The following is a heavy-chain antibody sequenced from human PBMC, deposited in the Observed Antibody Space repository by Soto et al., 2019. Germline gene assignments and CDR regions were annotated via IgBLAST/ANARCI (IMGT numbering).Heavy chain of an antibody. CDR2: ISAYNGNT. V-gene: IGHV1-18*01. J-gene: IGHJ6*02. Sequence: QVQLVQSGAEVKKPGASVKVSCKAPGYTFTSYGISWVRQAPGQGLERMGWISAYNGNTNYAQKLQGRVTMTTDTSTSPAYMELRSLRSDDTAVYYCARDRAVASTGSYYYYGMDVWGQGTTVTVSS. CDR3: ARDRAVASTGSYYYYGMDV. D-gene: IGHD6-19*01. CDR1: GYTFTSYG.